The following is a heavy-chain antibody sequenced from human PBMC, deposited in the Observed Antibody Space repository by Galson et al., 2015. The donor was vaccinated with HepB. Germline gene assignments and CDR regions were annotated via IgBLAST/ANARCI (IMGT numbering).Heavy chain of an antibody. Sequence: SETLSLTCSVSGASISSHYWSWIRQSPGRGLEWIGYIYYSGGVSTKYHPSLKSRVTISVDTSKTQLSLKLNSVTAADTAVYYCARGGDKQGLADYWGQGTQVTVSS. J-gene: IGHJ4*02. CDR1: GASISSHY. CDR2: IYYSGGVST. V-gene: IGHV4-59*11. D-gene: IGHD6-19*01. CDR3: ARGGDKQGLADY.